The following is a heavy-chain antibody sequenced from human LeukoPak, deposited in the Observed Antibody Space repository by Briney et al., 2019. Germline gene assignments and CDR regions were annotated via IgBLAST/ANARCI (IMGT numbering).Heavy chain of an antibody. CDR2: IRSKANSYAT. CDR3: TTILYGDYGTFDI. CDR1: EFTFSASA. Sequence: GGSLRLSCAASEFTFSASAMHWVRQASGKGLEWVGRIRSKANSYATAYAASVKGRFTISRDDSENTAYLQVNSLKTEDTAVYYCTTILYGDYGTFDIWGQGTMVTVSS. V-gene: IGHV3-73*01. J-gene: IGHJ3*02. D-gene: IGHD4-17*01.